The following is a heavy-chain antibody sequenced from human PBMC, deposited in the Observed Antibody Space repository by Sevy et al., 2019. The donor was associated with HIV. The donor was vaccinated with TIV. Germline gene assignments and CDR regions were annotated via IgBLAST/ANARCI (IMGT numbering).Heavy chain of an antibody. J-gene: IGHJ3*02. CDR3: ARAIYGDYTDAFDI. Sequence: GGSLRLSWPASGFTFSSYWMGWVRQAPGKGLEWVANIKQDGSEKYYVDSVKGRFTISRDNAKNSLYLQMNSLRAEDTAVYYCARAIYGDYTDAFDIWGQGTMVTVSS. D-gene: IGHD4-17*01. V-gene: IGHV3-7*03. CDR2: IKQDGSEK. CDR1: GFTFSSYW.